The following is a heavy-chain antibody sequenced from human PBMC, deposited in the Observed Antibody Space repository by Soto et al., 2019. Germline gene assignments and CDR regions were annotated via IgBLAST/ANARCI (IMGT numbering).Heavy chain of an antibody. J-gene: IGHJ5*02. CDR1: GYSFSNYE. CDR2: INAGSGDI. V-gene: IGHV1-3*01. CDR3: ARRVAGDGWFDP. D-gene: IGHD2-21*01. Sequence: QAQLVQSGAEVKKPGASVKVSCKASGYSFSNYEIYWVRQAPGQRIEWMGWINAGSGDIRYSQNFQGRVTITRDTSATTAHMELSSLRSEDTAVYYCARRVAGDGWFDPWGQGTLVTVSS.